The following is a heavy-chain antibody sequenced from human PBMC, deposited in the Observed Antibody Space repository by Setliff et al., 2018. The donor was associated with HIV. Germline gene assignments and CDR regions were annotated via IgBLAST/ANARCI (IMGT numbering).Heavy chain of an antibody. J-gene: IGHJ3*01. CDR2: ISTSDDRT. D-gene: IGHD1-26*01. Sequence: HPGGSLRLSCVASGFTFSNSAMAWVRQAPGKGLEWVSGISTSDDRTYYADSVKGRVTVSRDNSKNTLSLQMNSLRAEDTALYHCAKDYRGTLPEAFDVWGQGTMVTVSS. V-gene: IGHV3-23*01. CDR3: AKDYRGTLPEAFDV. CDR1: GFTFSNSA.